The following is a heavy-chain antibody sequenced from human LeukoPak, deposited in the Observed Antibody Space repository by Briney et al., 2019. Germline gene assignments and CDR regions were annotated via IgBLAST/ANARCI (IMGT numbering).Heavy chain of an antibody. CDR3: ARARYYYDSSGYDY. CDR1: GGSISSGGYS. D-gene: IGHD3-22*01. V-gene: IGHV4-39*02. CDR2: IYYSGST. Sequence: SETLSLTCAVSGGSISSGGYSWGWIRQPPGTGLEWIGSIYYSGSTYYNPSLKSRVTISVDTSKNQFSLKLNSVTATDTAVYYCARARYYYDSSGYDYWGQGTLVTVSS. J-gene: IGHJ4*02.